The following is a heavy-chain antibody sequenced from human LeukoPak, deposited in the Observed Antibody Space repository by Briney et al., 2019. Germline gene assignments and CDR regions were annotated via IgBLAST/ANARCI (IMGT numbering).Heavy chain of an antibody. CDR1: GFTFSNYL. J-gene: IGHJ3*01. CDR2: INIDETNA. Sequence: PGGSLRLSCAVSGFTFSNYLMHWVRQAPGGGLVGGSRINIDETNAYADSVSGRFTISRDNAKNTQYLQMNSLRAEDTAVYFCGRGGDGIDVWGQGATVIVSS. V-gene: IGHV3-74*01. CDR3: GRGGDGIDV.